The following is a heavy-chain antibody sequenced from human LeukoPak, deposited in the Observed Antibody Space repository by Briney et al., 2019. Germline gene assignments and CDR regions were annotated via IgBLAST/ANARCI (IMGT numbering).Heavy chain of an antibody. D-gene: IGHD2-15*01. CDR1: GFTFSTSA. CDR2: ISGSGGST. V-gene: IGHV3-23*01. Sequence: PGGSLRLSCAAAGFTFSTSAMTWVRQAPGKGLEWVSAISGSGGSTYYADSVKGRFTISRDNSKNTLYLQMDSLRAEDTAVYYCAKDRAVVVVAATPDYWGQGTLVTVSS. J-gene: IGHJ4*02. CDR3: AKDRAVVVVAATPDY.